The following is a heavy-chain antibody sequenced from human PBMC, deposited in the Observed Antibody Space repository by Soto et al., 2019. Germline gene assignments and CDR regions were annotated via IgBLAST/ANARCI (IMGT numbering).Heavy chain of an antibody. V-gene: IGHV1-69*01. D-gene: IGHD5-12*01. CDR1: GGTFSNYA. J-gene: IGHJ6*02. Sequence: QVQLVQSGAEVKKPGSSVKVSCRASGGTFSNYAISWVRQAPGQGLEWMGAIIPIIGSPNYAQRFKGRVTITADDSTSTAFMDLSSLRSEDTAVYYCASSIVARIGASIFYYYGMDVWGPGTTVTVSS. CDR2: IIPIIGSP. CDR3: ASSIVARIGASIFYYYGMDV.